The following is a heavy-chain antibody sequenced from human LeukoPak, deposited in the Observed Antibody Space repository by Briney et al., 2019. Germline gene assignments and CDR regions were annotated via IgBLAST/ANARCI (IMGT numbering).Heavy chain of an antibody. Sequence: PGGSLRLSCAASGLSFSDNSMTWVRQAPGKGLEWVSYISSSGSTIYYADSVKGRFTISRDNAKNSLYLQMNSLRAEDTAVYYCASGKLGYSYGYDYWGQGTLVTVSS. CDR3: ASGKLGYSYGYDY. D-gene: IGHD5-18*01. CDR1: GLSFSDNS. J-gene: IGHJ4*02. V-gene: IGHV3-48*04. CDR2: ISSSGSTI.